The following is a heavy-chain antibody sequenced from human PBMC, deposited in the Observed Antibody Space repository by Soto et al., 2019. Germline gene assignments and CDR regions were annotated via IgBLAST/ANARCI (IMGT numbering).Heavy chain of an antibody. CDR2: ISGSGGST. CDR1: GFTFSSYA. Sequence: RLSCAASGFTFSSYAMSWVRQAPGKGLEWVSAISGSGGSTYYADSVKGRFTISRDNSKNTLYLQMNSLRAEDTAVYYCAKDNIVVVPAAKGGSAFDIWGQGTMVTVSS. V-gene: IGHV3-23*01. CDR3: AKDNIVVVPAAKGGSAFDI. D-gene: IGHD2-2*01. J-gene: IGHJ3*02.